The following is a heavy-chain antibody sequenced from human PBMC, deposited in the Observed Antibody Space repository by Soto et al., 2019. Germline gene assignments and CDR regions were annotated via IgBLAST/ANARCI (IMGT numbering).Heavy chain of an antibody. Sequence: GGSLRLSCAASGFTFSSYSMNWVRRAPGKGLEWVSSISSSSSYIYYADSVKGRFTISRDNAKNSLYLQMNSLRAEDTAVYYCARDRTTVTTGYGMDVWGQGTTVTVSS. D-gene: IGHD4-17*01. J-gene: IGHJ6*02. CDR3: ARDRTTVTTGYGMDV. V-gene: IGHV3-21*01. CDR1: GFTFSSYS. CDR2: ISSSSSYI.